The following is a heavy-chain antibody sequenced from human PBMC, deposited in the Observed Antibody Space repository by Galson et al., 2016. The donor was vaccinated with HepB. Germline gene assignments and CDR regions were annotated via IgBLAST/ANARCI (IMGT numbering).Heavy chain of an antibody. CDR3: ARDLAVAGRNYFYYGMDV. V-gene: IGHV4-59*01. CDR2: IYYNGST. CDR1: GGSIPSYY. Sequence: SETLSLTCTVSGGSIPSYYWSWIRHPPGKGLEWLGNIYYNGSTNCNPSLKSRVSLSMDMSKKQFSLSLSSVTAADTAVYYCARDLAVAGRNYFYYGMDVWGQGTTVTVSS. J-gene: IGHJ6*02. D-gene: IGHD6-19*01.